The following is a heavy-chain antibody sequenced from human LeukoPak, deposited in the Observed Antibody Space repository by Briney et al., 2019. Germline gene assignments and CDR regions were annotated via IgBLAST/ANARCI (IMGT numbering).Heavy chain of an antibody. Sequence: GGSLRLSCAASGFTFSRYSMTWVRQAPGKGLEWVSSMSSGSRYIYYADSVRGRFTISRDNAKNSLYLLMNSLRAEDTAVYYCARDRPTGASRLFVVQWGQGTLVTVSS. J-gene: IGHJ4*02. CDR3: ARDRPTGASRLFVVQ. V-gene: IGHV3-21*01. CDR1: GFTFSRYS. CDR2: MSSGSRYI. D-gene: IGHD3-3*01.